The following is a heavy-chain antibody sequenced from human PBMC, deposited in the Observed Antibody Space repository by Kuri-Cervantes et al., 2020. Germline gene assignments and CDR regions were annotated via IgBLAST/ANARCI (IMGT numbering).Heavy chain of an antibody. CDR1: GVSISRYY. CDR2: VYKTGST. V-gene: IGHV4-4*08. Sequence: SETLSLTCTVSGVSISRYYWSWIRQPPGKGLEWIVYVYKTGSTYYNPSLKSRVTISVDTSKNQFSLKLSSVTAADTAVYYCASRSPKSRSTYYSMISHYMDVWGKGTTVTVSS. D-gene: IGHD3-22*01. J-gene: IGHJ6*03. CDR3: ASRSPKSRSTYYSMISHYMDV.